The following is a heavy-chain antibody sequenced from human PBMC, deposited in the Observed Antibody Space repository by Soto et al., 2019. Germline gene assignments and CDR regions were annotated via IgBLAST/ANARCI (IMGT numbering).Heavy chain of an antibody. CDR1: GGSISGGVHS. D-gene: IGHD4-17*01. CDR3: AREIMPLTTYWYFDI. V-gene: IGHV4-30-4*01. Sequence: QVQLHESGPGLVKPSETLSLTCTVSGGSISGGVHSWSWIRQPQGKSLEWIGHIFDSGGTYYNPSLKSRSNLSEDTSKNQFYLRLSSVTAADTAVYYCAREIMPLTTYWYFDICGRGTQVTVSS. CDR2: IFDSGGT. J-gene: IGHJ2*01.